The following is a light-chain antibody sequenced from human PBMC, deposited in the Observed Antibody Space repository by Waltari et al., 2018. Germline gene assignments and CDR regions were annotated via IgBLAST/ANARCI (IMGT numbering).Light chain of an antibody. J-gene: IGKJ2*01. CDR3: MQGTHWPYT. V-gene: IGKV2-30*01. CDR2: EVS. Sequence: DVVMTQSPLSLPVTLGQPASISCRSSHSLVYSDGNTYLNWFQQGPGQSPRRLIYEVSDQSSGGPDRFSGSGSGPDFTLRISRVEAEDVGIYYCMQGTHWPYTFGQGTKLEIK. CDR1: HSLVYSDGNTY.